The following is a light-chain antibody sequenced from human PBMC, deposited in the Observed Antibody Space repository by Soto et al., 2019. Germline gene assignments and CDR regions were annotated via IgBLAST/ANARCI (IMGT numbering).Light chain of an antibody. V-gene: IGKV3-20*01. CDR2: GAS. CDR1: QSVSNNY. CDR3: QQYGSSGT. Sequence: EVVLTQSPGTPSLSPGERAALSCRASQSVSNNYLAWYQQKPGQAPRLIIYGASNRATGIPDRFSGSGSGTDFTITISRLEAEVFAVYYCQQYGSSGTFGQGTKVDIK. J-gene: IGKJ1*01.